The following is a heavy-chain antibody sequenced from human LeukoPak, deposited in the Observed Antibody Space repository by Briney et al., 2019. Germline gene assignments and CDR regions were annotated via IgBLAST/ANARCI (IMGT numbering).Heavy chain of an antibody. CDR3: AKALGGYYYYPYY. CDR1: GFTFSSYA. J-gene: IGHJ4*02. Sequence: GGSLRLSCAASGFTFSSYAMSWVRQAPGMGLEWVSTITGSGGTTFYADSVKGRFTISRDNSKNTLYLQMNSLRAEDTAVYYCAKALGGYYYYPYYWGQGTLVTVSS. CDR2: ITGSGGTT. V-gene: IGHV3-23*01. D-gene: IGHD2-21*02.